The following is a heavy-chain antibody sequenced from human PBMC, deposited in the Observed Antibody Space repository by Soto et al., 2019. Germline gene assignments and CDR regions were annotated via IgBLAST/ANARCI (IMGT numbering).Heavy chain of an antibody. CDR1: GFTFSSYA. V-gene: IGHV3-23*01. CDR2: ISGSGGST. D-gene: IGHD2-8*01. CDR3: AKASGGGIVLMVYARPDTSYYGMDV. J-gene: IGHJ6*01. Sequence: EVQLLESGGGLVQPGGSLRLSCAASGFTFSSYAMSWVRQAPGKGLEWVSAISGSGGSTYYADSVKGRFTISRDNSKNTLYLQMNSLRAEDTAVYYCAKASGGGIVLMVYARPDTSYYGMDVW.